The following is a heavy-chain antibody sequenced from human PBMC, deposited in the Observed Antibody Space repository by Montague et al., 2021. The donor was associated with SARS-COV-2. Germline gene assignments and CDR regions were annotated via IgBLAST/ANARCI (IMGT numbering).Heavy chain of an antibody. CDR3: AREGLSGSYYGFLDY. CDR1: GITFSSYA. Sequence: SLRLSCAASGITFSSYAMHWVRQAPGKGLEWVAVISYDGSNKYYXXPVKGRFTISRDNSKNTLYLQMNSLRAEDTAVYYCAREGLSGSYYGFLDYWGQGTLVTVSS. CDR2: ISYDGSNK. V-gene: IGHV3-30-3*01. J-gene: IGHJ4*02. D-gene: IGHD3-10*01.